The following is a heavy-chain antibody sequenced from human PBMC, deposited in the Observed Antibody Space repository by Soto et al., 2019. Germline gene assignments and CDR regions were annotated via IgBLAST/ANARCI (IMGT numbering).Heavy chain of an antibody. Sequence: GASVKVSCKTSGYIFTDHLIHWVRQSPGQGLQWVGWVHTDSGGTNVAQAFQDRVTMTADTSITTAYMDLARLRPDDTAIFYCARGAQGFFPVSGIYFYFDHWGQGTPVTVSS. CDR2: VHTDSGGT. D-gene: IGHD3-22*01. CDR3: ARGAQGFFPVSGIYFYFDH. CDR1: GYIFTDHL. V-gene: IGHV1-2*02. J-gene: IGHJ4*02.